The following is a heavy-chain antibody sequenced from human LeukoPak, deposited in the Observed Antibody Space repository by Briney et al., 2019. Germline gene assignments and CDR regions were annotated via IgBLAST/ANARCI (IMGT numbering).Heavy chain of an antibody. J-gene: IGHJ4*02. CDR1: GYIFIDHA. Sequence: ASVKVSCKASGYIFIDHAINWVRQAPGQGLEWMGWINTYTGNPTYAQDFTGRFVFFLDTSVSTAYLQISGLKVEDTAVYYCARPLEEWELPFGFWGQGTLVTVSS. D-gene: IGHD4-23*01. CDR2: INTYTGNP. CDR3: ARPLEEWELPFGF. V-gene: IGHV7-4-1*02.